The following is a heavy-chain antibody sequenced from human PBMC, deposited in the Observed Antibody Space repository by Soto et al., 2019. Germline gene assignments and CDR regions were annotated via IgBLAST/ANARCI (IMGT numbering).Heavy chain of an antibody. Sequence: GGSLRLSCTASGFTFSRSWMHWVRQAPGKGLVWVSRIKGDGSSKGYADSVKGRFTISRDNAKSTLYLQMNSLGAEDAAVYYCVREYDDGNPYHQTDGFDIWGQGTMDTVSS. CDR2: IKGDGSSK. J-gene: IGHJ3*02. D-gene: IGHD3-16*01. CDR3: VREYDDGNPYHQTDGFDI. CDR1: GFTFSRSW. V-gene: IGHV3-74*01.